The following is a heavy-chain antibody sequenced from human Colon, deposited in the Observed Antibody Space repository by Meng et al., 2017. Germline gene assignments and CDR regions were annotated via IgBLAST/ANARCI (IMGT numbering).Heavy chain of an antibody. CDR2: IYTSGTT. D-gene: IGHD6-19*01. CDR1: GGSMSGSY. CDR3: ASDRIPVTGTGGAFDV. V-gene: IGHV4-4*07. J-gene: IGHJ3*01. Sequence: SETLSLTCTVSGGSMSGSYWSWIRQPAGKGLEWIGRIYTSGTTHYNPSLESRVTMSMDTSKNQFSLRLTSVTTADTAIYFCASDRIPVTGTGGAFDVWGQGTMVPSPQ.